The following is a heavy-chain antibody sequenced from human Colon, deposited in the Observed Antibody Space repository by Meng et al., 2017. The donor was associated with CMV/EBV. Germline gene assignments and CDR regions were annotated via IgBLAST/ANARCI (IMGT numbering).Heavy chain of an antibody. CDR3: ARASAWREDYFDY. CDR2: IYTSGST. CDR1: GGSISPYC. J-gene: IGHJ4*02. Sequence: QWQSPRSGPGLGKPSEPLSLTCPFSGGSISPYCWSWIRQSAAKGLEWIGRIYTSGSTNYNPSLESRVTMSVDTSKNQFSLRVTSVTAADTAVYYCARASAWREDYFDYWGQGTLVTVSS. D-gene: IGHD1-26*01. V-gene: IGHV4-4*07.